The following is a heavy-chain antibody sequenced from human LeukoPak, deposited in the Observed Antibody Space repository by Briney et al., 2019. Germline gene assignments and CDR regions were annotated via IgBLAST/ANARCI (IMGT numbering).Heavy chain of an antibody. CDR3: AKAGDSSSSPLFLD. D-gene: IGHD6-6*01. V-gene: IGHV3-11*01. J-gene: IGHJ4*02. CDR1: GFIFSDYY. Sequence: PGGSLRLSCAASGFIFSDYYMSWIRQAPGKGLEWVSYISSSGSTIYYADSVKGRFTISRDDAKNSLYLQMNSLRAEDTAVYYCAKAGDSSSSPLFLDWGQGTLVTVSS. CDR2: ISSSGSTI.